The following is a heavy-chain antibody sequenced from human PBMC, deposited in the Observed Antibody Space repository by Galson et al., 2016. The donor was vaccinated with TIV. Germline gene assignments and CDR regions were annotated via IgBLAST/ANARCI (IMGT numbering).Heavy chain of an antibody. D-gene: IGHD2-21*02. Sequence: TLSLTCSVSGGSLSDYYWNWIRQPPGKGLEWIGYVSDSGRTHYNPSLQSRITLSLDTSKIQFSLRLTSMTPADTAVYYCARSGFNSDWYFFTDSWGLGTLVTVSS. CDR1: GGSLSDYY. V-gene: IGHV4-59*12. CDR3: ARSGFNSDWYFFTDS. CDR2: VSDSGRT. J-gene: IGHJ4*02.